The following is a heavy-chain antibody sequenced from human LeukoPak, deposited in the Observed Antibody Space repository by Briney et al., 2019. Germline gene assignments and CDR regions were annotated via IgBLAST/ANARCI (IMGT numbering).Heavy chain of an antibody. CDR1: GFTFSSYS. D-gene: IGHD2-15*01. CDR3: ARDLVVVAATFYNWFDP. Sequence: PGGSLRLSCAASGFTFSSYSMNWVRQAPGKGLEWVSSISSSNSYIYYADSVKGRFTISRDNAKNSLYLQMNSLRAEDTAVYYCARDLVVVAATFYNWFDPWGQGTLVTVSS. V-gene: IGHV3-21*04. CDR2: ISSSNSYI. J-gene: IGHJ5*02.